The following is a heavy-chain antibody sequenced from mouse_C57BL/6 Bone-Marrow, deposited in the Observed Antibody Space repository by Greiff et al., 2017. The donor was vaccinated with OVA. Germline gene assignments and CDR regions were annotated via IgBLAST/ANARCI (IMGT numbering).Heavy chain of an antibody. CDR3: ARNFGYGSPYYYAMDY. CDR1: GFSLTSYG. J-gene: IGHJ4*01. D-gene: IGHD1-1*01. V-gene: IGHV2-2*01. Sequence: VQGVESGPGLVQPSQSLSITCTVSGFSLTSYGVHWVRQSPGKGLEWLGVIWSGGSTDYNAAFISRLSISKDNSKSQVFFKMNSLQADDTAIYYCARNFGYGSPYYYAMDYWGQGTSVTVSS. CDR2: IWSGGST.